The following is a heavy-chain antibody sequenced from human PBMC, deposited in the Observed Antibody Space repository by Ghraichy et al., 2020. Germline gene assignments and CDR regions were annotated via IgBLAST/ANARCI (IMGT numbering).Heavy chain of an antibody. J-gene: IGHJ2*01. CDR3: ARERSLGFDL. D-gene: IGHD3-10*01. V-gene: IGHV4-59*01. Sequence: SETLSLTCTVSGGSISSYYWSWIRQPPGKGLEWIGYIYYSGSTNYNPSLKSRVTISVDTSKNQFSLKLSSVTAADTAVYYCARERSLGFDLWGRGTLVTVSS. CDR1: GGSISSYY. CDR2: IYYSGST.